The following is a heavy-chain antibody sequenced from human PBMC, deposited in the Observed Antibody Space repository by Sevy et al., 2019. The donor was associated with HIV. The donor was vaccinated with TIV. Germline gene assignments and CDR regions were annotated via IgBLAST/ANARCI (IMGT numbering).Heavy chain of an antibody. Sequence: WGSLRLSCAASGFTFSSYAMSWVRQAPGKGLEWVSAISGSGGSTYYADSVKGRFTISRDNSKNTLYLQMNSLRAEDTAVYYCAKAIVVVTAVYYFDYWGQGTLVTVSS. V-gene: IGHV3-23*01. D-gene: IGHD2-21*02. CDR2: ISGSGGST. J-gene: IGHJ4*02. CDR1: GFTFSSYA. CDR3: AKAIVVVTAVYYFDY.